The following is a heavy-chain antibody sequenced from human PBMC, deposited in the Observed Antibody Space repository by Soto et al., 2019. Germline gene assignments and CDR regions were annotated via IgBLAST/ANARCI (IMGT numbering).Heavy chain of an antibody. V-gene: IGHV1-69*02. CDR1: GGTFSTYT. CDR3: AKDLPGELLPTCFDS. CDR2: IIPLFGLP. D-gene: IGHD1-26*01. J-gene: IGHJ5*01. Sequence: SVKVSCKVSGGTFSTYTISWVRQAPGQGLEWMGRIIPLFGLPNHAQKFQGRVTITSDTSASTAYMELSSLRSEDTAVYYCAKDLPGELLPTCFDSWGQGTLVTVSS.